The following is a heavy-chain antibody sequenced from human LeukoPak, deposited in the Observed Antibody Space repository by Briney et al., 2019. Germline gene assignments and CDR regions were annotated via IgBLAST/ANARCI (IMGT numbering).Heavy chain of an antibody. CDR1: GGSISSYY. CDR2: IYYSGST. CDR3: ARDLTGEGYFDY. D-gene: IGHD1-26*01. J-gene: IGHJ4*02. V-gene: IGHV4-59*01. Sequence: PSETLSLTCTVSGGSISSYYWSWIRQPPGEGLEWIGYIYYSGSTNYNPSLKSRVTISVDTSKNQFSLKLSSVTAADTAVYYCARDLTGEGYFDYWGQGTLVTVSS.